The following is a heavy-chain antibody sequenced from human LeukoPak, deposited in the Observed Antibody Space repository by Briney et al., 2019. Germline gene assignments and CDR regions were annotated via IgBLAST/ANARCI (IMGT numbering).Heavy chain of an antibody. Sequence: ASVKVSCKASGYTFTGYYMHWVRQAPGQGLEWMGWINPNSGGTNYAQKFRGRVTMTRDTSISTAYMELSRLRSDDTAVYYCARGKVGATQPGSYWGQGTLVTVSS. V-gene: IGHV1-2*02. CDR3: ARGKVGATQPGSY. J-gene: IGHJ4*02. CDR1: GYTFTGYY. CDR2: INPNSGGT. D-gene: IGHD1-26*01.